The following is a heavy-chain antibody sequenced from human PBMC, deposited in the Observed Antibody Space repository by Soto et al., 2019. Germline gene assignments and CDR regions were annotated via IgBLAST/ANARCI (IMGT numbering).Heavy chain of an antibody. CDR2: TYYRSKWYN. CDR3: ARDQEYSGYVYYYYGMDV. Sequence: SQTLSLTCAISGESVSSNSAAWNWIRQSPSRGLEWLGRTYYRSKWYNDYAVSVKSRITINPDTSKNQFSLQLNSVTPEDTAVYYCARDQEYSGYVYYYYGMDVWGQGTTVTVSS. J-gene: IGHJ6*02. D-gene: IGHD5-12*01. V-gene: IGHV6-1*01. CDR1: GESVSSNSAA.